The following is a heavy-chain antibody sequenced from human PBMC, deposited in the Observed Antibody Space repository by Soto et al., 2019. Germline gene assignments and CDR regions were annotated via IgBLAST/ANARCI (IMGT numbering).Heavy chain of an antibody. Sequence: ASVKVSCKTSGYTFSNYGITWVRQAPGQPLEWLGWISLYSDGTNYAQKFQGRVSMTTDTSTTTAYMELRSLRSDDTAVFYCARVVPGAEAWFGPWGQGTLVTVSS. J-gene: IGHJ5*02. V-gene: IGHV1-18*01. D-gene: IGHD2-2*01. CDR2: ISLYSDGT. CDR1: GYTFSNYG. CDR3: ARVVPGAEAWFGP.